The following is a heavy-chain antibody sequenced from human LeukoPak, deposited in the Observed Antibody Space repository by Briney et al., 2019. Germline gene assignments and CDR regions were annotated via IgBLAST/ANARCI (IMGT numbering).Heavy chain of an antibody. V-gene: IGHV4-59*12. D-gene: IGHD2-21*02. CDR1: GGSISSYY. J-gene: IGHJ4*02. CDR3: ARAVNYGGDCLDY. CDR2: IYYSGST. Sequence: SETLSLACTVSGGSISSYYWSWIRQPPGKGLEWIGYIYYSGSTNYNPSLKSRVTISLDTSKNQFSLKLSSVTAADTAVYYCARAVNYGGDCLDYWGQGTLVTVSS.